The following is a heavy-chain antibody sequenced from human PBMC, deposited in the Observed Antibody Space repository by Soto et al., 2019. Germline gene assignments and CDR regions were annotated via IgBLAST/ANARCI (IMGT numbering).Heavy chain of an antibody. Sequence: QVQLVESGGGVVQPGRSLRLSCAASGFTFNSYAMHWVRQAPGKGLEWVAVIWYDGSNKYYADSVKGRFTISRDNSKNTLYVQMNSLRAEDTAVYYCARDLGMVWGGRPLDYWGQGTLVTVSS. D-gene: IGHD3-10*01. CDR1: GFTFNSYA. J-gene: IGHJ4*02. CDR3: ARDLGMVWGGRPLDY. CDR2: IWYDGSNK. V-gene: IGHV3-33*01.